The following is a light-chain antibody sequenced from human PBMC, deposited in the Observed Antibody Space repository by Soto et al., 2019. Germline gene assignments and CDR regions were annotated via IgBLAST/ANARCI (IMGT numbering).Light chain of an antibody. V-gene: IGKV3-20*01. CDR2: GAS. CDR3: QQYGSSPVT. Sequence: EIVLTQSPGTLSLSPGERATLSCRASQSVSSSYLAWYQQKPSQAPRLLIYGASSRATGIPDRFSGSGSGTDFTLTISRLEPEDFAVYYCQQYGSSPVTFGQGTKLEIK. CDR1: QSVSSSY. J-gene: IGKJ2*01.